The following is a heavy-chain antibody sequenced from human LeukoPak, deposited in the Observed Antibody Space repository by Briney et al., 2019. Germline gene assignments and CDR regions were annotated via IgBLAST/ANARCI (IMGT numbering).Heavy chain of an antibody. CDR2: IYYSGST. J-gene: IGHJ5*02. D-gene: IGHD3-3*02. CDR3: ARAFSISWKGGWFDP. CDR1: GGSISSTSYY. Sequence: SETLSLTCTVSGGSISSTSYYWGWIRQPPGKGLEWIGSIYYSGSTNYNPSLKSRITISVDTSKNQFSLNLTSVTAADTAVYYCARAFSISWKGGWFDPWGQGTLVTVSS. V-gene: IGHV4-39*07.